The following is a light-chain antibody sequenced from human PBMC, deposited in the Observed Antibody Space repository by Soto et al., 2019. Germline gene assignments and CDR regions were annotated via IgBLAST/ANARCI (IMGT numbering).Light chain of an antibody. V-gene: IGLV2-8*01. J-gene: IGLJ3*02. CDR2: EVY. CDR3: SSYVGNNNLV. CDR1: SDDVGAYNS. Sequence: QSALAQPASVSGSPGQSITISCTGTSDDVGAYNSVSWYQQLPHKAPQVIIYEVYKRPSGVPDRFSGSKSGKTASLTVSGLQADDEADYYCSSYVGNNNLVFGGGTKVTVL.